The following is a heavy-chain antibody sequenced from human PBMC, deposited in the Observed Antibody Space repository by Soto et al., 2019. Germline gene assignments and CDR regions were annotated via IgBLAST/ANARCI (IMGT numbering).Heavy chain of an antibody. CDR3: ARQGTVSDINSYYFYY. CDR2: IYYSGST. V-gene: IGHV4-39*01. CDR1: GGSISSSSYY. Sequence: PSETLSLTCTVSGGSISSSSYYWGWIRHPPGKGLEWIGSIYYSGSTYYNPSLKSRVTISVDTSKNQFSLKLSSVTAADTAVYYCARQGTVSDINSYYFYYRGQGTLVTVSS. J-gene: IGHJ4*02. D-gene: IGHD2-8*01.